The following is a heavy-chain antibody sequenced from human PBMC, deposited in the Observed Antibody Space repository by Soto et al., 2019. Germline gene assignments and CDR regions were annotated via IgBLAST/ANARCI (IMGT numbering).Heavy chain of an antibody. Sequence: GSGPTLVNPTQTLTLTCTVSGFSLTTSGMTLGWIRQPPGKAPEWLALGYQYSPSLQSRLTFTKDTSKNQVVLTMTNMDPADTATYYCTLRENTSRGPIFWGQGILVTVSS. CDR3: TLRENTSRGPIF. V-gene: IGHV2-5*01. D-gene: IGHD6-13*01. CDR2: GY. J-gene: IGHJ4*02. CDR1: GFSLTTSGMT.